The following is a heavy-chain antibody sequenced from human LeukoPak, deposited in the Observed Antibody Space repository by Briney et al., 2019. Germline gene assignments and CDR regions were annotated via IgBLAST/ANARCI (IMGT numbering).Heavy chain of an antibody. Sequence: PGGSLRLSCAASGFAVSSNYMSWVRQAPGKGLEWVSVIYSGGSTYYADSVKGRFTISRDNSKNTLYLQMNSLRAEDTAVYYCARDPVAGEPGKGKPKDYWGQGTLVTVSS. D-gene: IGHD1-14*01. J-gene: IGHJ4*02. CDR2: IYSGGST. CDR3: ARDPVAGEPGKGKPKDY. V-gene: IGHV3-66*02. CDR1: GFAVSSNY.